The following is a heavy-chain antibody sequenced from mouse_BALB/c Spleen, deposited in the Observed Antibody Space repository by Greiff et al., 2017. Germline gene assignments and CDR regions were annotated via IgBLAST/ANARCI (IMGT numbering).Heavy chain of an antibody. D-gene: IGHD4-1*02. J-gene: IGHJ1*01. CDR1: GFTFSNYW. Sequence: EVQVVESGGGLVQPGGSMKLSCVASGFTFSNYWMNWVRQSPEKGLEWVAEIRLKSNNYATHYAESVKGRFTISRDDSKSSVYLQMNNLRAEDTGIYYCTRQLGKGDWYFDVWGAGTTVTVSS. V-gene: IGHV6-6*02. CDR2: IRLKSNNYAT. CDR3: TRQLGKGDWYFDV.